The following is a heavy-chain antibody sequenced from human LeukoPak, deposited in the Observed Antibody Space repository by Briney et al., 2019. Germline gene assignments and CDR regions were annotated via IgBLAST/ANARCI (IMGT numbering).Heavy chain of an antibody. CDR1: GFSFNNYG. Sequence: GGSLRLSCAASGFSFNNYGMHWVRHTPSKGLEWVAFIRFDETEKFYADSVKGRFTISRDNSKNTLYLQMNSLRAEDTAVYYCARSSYDSSGYYSYFDYWGQGTLVTVSS. J-gene: IGHJ4*02. V-gene: IGHV3-30*02. CDR2: IRFDETEK. D-gene: IGHD3-22*01. CDR3: ARSSYDSSGYYSYFDY.